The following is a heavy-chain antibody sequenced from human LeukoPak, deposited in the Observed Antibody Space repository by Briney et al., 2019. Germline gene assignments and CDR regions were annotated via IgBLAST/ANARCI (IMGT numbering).Heavy chain of an antibody. CDR2: INHSGST. D-gene: IGHD3-10*01. CDR3: ARENYYGSGSYSGYYYYYMDV. V-gene: IGHV4-34*01. CDR1: GGSFSGYY. Sequence: PSETLSLTCAVYGGSFSGYYWSWIRQPPGKGLEWIGEINHSGSTNYNPSLKSRVTISVDTSKNQFSLKLSSVTAADTAVYYCARENYYGSGSYSGYYYYYMDVWGKGTTVTVSS. J-gene: IGHJ6*03.